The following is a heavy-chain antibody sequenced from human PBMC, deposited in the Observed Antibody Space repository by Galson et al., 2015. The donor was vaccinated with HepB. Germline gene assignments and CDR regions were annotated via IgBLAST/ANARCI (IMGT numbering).Heavy chain of an antibody. Sequence: SVKVSCKASGYTFTTYDIHWVRQAPGQRLEWMGWINADNNNRKYSQRFQGRVTITKDTSASTAYMELSSLRFEDTAVYYCARVVWHSSGYYLDYWGQGTLVTVSS. J-gene: IGHJ4*02. V-gene: IGHV1-3*01. CDR2: INADNNNR. CDR1: GYTFTTYD. D-gene: IGHD3-22*01. CDR3: ARVVWHSSGYYLDY.